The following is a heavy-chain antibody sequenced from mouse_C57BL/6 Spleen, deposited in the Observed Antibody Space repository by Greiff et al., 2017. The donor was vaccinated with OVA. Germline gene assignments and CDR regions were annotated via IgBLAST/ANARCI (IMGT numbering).Heavy chain of an antibody. CDR1: GYTFTSYW. Sequence: QVQLKQPGAELVKPGASVKLSCKASGYTFTSYWMQWVKQRPGQGLEWIGEIDPSDSYTNYNQKFKGKATLTVDTSSSTAYMQLSSLTSEDSAVYYGARSDYYGSSTGYFDVWGTGTTVTVSS. V-gene: IGHV1-50*01. CDR3: ARSDYYGSSTGYFDV. D-gene: IGHD1-1*01. CDR2: IDPSDSYT. J-gene: IGHJ1*03.